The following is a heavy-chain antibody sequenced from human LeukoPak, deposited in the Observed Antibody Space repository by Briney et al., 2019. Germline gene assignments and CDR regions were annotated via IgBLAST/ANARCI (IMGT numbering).Heavy chain of an antibody. CDR2: INPNSGGT. CDR1: GYTFTGYY. Sequence: ASVKVSCKASGYTFTGYYMHWVRQAPGQGLEGMGWINPNSGGTNYAQKFQGRVTMTRDTSISTAYMELSRLRSDDTAVYYCAREVYGDYYFDYWGQGTLVTVSS. V-gene: IGHV1-2*02. D-gene: IGHD4-17*01. J-gene: IGHJ4*02. CDR3: AREVYGDYYFDY.